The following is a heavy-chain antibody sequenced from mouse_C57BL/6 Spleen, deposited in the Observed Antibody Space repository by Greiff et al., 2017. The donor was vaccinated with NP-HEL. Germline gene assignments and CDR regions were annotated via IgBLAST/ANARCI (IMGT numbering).Heavy chain of an antibody. V-gene: IGHV1-55*01. CDR1: GYTFTSYW. J-gene: IGHJ2*01. D-gene: IGHD4-1*02. Sequence: QVHVKQPGAELVKPGASVKMSCKASGYTFTSYWITWVKQRPGQGLEWIGDIYPGSGSTNYNEKFKSKATLTVDTSSSTAYMQLSSLTSEDSAVYYCAGQLGRGFDYWGQGTTLTVSS. CDR3: AGQLGRGFDY. CDR2: IYPGSGST.